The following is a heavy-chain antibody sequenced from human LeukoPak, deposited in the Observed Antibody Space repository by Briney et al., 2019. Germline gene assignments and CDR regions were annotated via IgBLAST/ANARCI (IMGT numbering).Heavy chain of an antibody. V-gene: IGHV3-48*02. CDR1: GFTFSSYS. D-gene: IGHD2-15*01. J-gene: IGHJ4*02. CDR2: ITSGGRII. Sequence: GGSLRLSCAASGFTFSSYSMNWVRQAPGKGLEWVSYITSGGRIIYYADSVKGRFTISRDNAKNSLYLQMNSLRDEDTAVYYCARHLGGSGISDYWGQGTLVTVSS. CDR3: ARHLGGSGISDY.